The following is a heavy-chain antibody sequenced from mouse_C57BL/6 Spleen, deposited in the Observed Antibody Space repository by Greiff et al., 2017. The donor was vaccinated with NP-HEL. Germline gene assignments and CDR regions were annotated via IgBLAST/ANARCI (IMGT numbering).Heavy chain of an antibody. Sequence: VQLQQPGTELVKPGASVKLSCKASGYTFTSYWMHWVKQRPGQGLEWIGNINPSNGGTNYNEKFKSKATLTVDKSSSTAYMQLSSLTSEDSAVYDCARPLYGSRSGYYAMDYWGQGTSVTVSS. D-gene: IGHD1-1*01. CDR1: GYTFTSYW. J-gene: IGHJ4*01. V-gene: IGHV1-53*01. CDR3: ARPLYGSRSGYYAMDY. CDR2: INPSNGGT.